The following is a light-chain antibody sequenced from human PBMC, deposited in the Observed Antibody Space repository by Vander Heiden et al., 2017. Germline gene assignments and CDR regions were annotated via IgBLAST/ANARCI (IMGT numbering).Light chain of an antibody. CDR3: QQHSNWPPST. J-gene: IGKJ5*01. CDR2: YAS. Sequence: EIVLTQSPATLSLSPGERATLSSRASKSVSSYFARYQQKPGRPPRLLIYYASNRATCSPARFSGSGYWTDVTLTIISREQEDFAVYYCQQHSNWPPSTFGQGTQMEIK. V-gene: IGKV3-11*01. CDR1: KSVSSY.